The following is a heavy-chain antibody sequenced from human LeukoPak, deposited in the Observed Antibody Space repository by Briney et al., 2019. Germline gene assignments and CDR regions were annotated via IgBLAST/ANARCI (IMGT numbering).Heavy chain of an antibody. CDR3: ARDRSLGELTTESPSFDS. J-gene: IGHJ5*01. Sequence: SETLSLTRTVFDGSISGYYWGWIRQPAGKGLEWIGRIYTSGSTWYNPSLKSRVTMSVDTSKNQFSLKLSSVTAADTAVYYCARDRSLGELTTESPSFDSWGQGTLVTVSS. D-gene: IGHD3-16*01. CDR1: DGSISGYY. V-gene: IGHV4-4*07. CDR2: IYTSGST.